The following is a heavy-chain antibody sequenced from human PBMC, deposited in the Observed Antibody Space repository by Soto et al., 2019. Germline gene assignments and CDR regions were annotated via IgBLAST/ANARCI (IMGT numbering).Heavy chain of an antibody. V-gene: IGHV3-23*01. CDR3: AKDLRSGCFVRFDTDEFYYYYVMGA. CDR2: ISGSGGST. J-gene: IGHJ6*02. D-gene: IGHD6-25*01. Sequence: EVQLLESGGGLVQPGGSLRLSCAASGFTFSSYAMSWVRQAPGKGLEWVSAISGSGGSTYYADSVKGRFTISRDNSKKTSYLQMSSLRAEITAVDYCAKDLRSGCFVRFDTDEFYYYYVMGAWGQGTTVTVSS. CDR1: GFTFSSYA.